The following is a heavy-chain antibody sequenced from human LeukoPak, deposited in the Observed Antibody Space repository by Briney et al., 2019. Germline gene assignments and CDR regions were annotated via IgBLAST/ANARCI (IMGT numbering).Heavy chain of an antibody. V-gene: IGHV3-21*01. Sequence: PGGSLRLSCAASGFTFSSYRMNWVRQAPGKGLEWVSSISSSSSDIYYADSVKGRFTISRDNAKNSLFLQMNSLRGEDTGVYYCARDGEWGGYSRPDHWGQGTRVTVSS. CDR1: GFTFSSYR. CDR2: ISSSSSDI. D-gene: IGHD2-15*01. CDR3: ARDGEWGGYSRPDH. J-gene: IGHJ4*02.